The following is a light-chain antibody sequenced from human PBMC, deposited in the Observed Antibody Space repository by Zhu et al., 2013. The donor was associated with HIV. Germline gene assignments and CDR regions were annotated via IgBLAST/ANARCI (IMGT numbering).Light chain of an antibody. CDR3: QQYDTSPQVT. Sequence: IVLTQSPGTLSLSPGERATLSCRASESVNTKYLAWYHQKPGQSPRLLIYDTFSRANGIPDRFSGSGSGTEFTLTISRLEPEDLGVYYCQQYDTSPQVTFGP. V-gene: IGKV3-20*01. CDR1: ESVNTKY. CDR2: DTF. J-gene: IGKJ3*01.